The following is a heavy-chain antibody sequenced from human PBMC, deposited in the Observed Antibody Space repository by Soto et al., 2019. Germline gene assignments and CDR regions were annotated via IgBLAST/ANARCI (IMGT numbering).Heavy chain of an antibody. D-gene: IGHD3-9*01. CDR3: ARADYEILTGSYAMDV. CDR2: VSTNGAT. J-gene: IGHJ6*02. CDR1: DDFISSYY. Sequence: SETLSLTCTVSDDFISSYYWNWIRQPAGKGLEWIRRVSTNGATNYNPSLESRVTMSVDTSKNQFSLKLTSVTAADTAVYFCARADYEILTGSYAMDVLGQGTTVTVSS. V-gene: IGHV4-4*07.